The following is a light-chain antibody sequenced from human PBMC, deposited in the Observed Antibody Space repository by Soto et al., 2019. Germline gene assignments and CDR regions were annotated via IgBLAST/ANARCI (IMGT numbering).Light chain of an antibody. CDR1: SSDFGGYKY. J-gene: IGLJ1*01. Sequence: QSALTQPASVSGSPGQSITISCTGTSSDFGGYKYVAWYQQHPGKAPKLMIYDVSHRPSGISDRFSGSVSGNTASLTISGLQTEDEADYYCSSYTSSSTVFGTGTKVTVL. CDR3: SSYTSSSTV. V-gene: IGLV2-14*03. CDR2: DVS.